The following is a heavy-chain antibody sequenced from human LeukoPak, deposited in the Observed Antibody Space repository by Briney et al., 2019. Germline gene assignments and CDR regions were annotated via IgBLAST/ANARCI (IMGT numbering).Heavy chain of an antibody. V-gene: IGHV3-21*01. CDR3: ARAGDLSYYDFWSGAGGDYYYYMDV. J-gene: IGHJ6*03. CDR1: GFTFNTYS. CDR2: ISSSGSYI. Sequence: GGSLRLSCAASGFTFNTYSMNWVRQAPGKGLEWVSSISSSGSYIYHADSVKGRFTISRDNAKNSLYLQMNSLRAEDTAVYYCARAGDLSYYDFWSGAGGDYYYYMDVWGKGTTVTVSS. D-gene: IGHD3-3*01.